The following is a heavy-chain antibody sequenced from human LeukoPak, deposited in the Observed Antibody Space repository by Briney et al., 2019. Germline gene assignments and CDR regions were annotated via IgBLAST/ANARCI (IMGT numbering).Heavy chain of an antibody. J-gene: IGHJ5*02. CDR3: ARGQKWGRSWFDP. Sequence: PSETLSLTCAVYGGSFSGYYWSWIRQPPGKGLEWIGEINHSGSTNYNPSLKSRVTISVDTSKNQFSLKLSSVTAADTAVYYCARGQKWGRSWFDPWGQETLVTVSS. V-gene: IGHV4-34*01. CDR2: INHSGST. CDR1: GGSFSGYY. D-gene: IGHD3-16*01.